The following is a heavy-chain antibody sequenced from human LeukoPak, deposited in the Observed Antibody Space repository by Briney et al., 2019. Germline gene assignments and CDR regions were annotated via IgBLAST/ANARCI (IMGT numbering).Heavy chain of an antibody. CDR2: MNPNSGNT. D-gene: IGHD2-2*02. CDR1: GYTFTSYD. J-gene: IGHJ6*03. Sequence: ASVKVSCKASGYTFTSYDINWVRQATGQGLEWMGWMNPNSGNTGYAQKFQGRVTMTRNTSISTAYMELSSLRSEDTAVYYCARVPIVVVPAAIHHRDLYYYYYYMDVWGKGTAVTVSS. V-gene: IGHV1-8*01. CDR3: ARVPIVVVPAAIHHRDLYYYYYYMDV.